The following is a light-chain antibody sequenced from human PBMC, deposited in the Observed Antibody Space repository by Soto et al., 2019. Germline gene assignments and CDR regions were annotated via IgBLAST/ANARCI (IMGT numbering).Light chain of an antibody. Sequence: QSVLTQPASVSGSPGQSITISCTGTSSDVGAHKFVSWFQQHPGKAPKLIMYEGSYRPSGVSNRFSGSQSGNTASLTILGLRSEDEADYYCSSRTTNTTVVFGGGTKLTVL. CDR3: SSRTTNTTVV. CDR1: SSDVGAHKF. CDR2: EGS. V-gene: IGLV2-14*01. J-gene: IGLJ2*01.